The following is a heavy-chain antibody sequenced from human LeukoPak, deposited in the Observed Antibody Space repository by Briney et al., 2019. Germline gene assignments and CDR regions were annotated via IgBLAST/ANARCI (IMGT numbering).Heavy chain of an antibody. J-gene: IGHJ6*02. D-gene: IGHD3-22*01. Sequence: ASVKVSCKASGGTFSSYAMHWVRQAPGQRLEWMGWINAGNGNTKYSQKFQGRVTITRDTSASTAYMELSSLRSEDTAVYYCARTVRITMIVNGMDVWGQGTTVTVSS. CDR1: GGTFSSYA. CDR3: ARTVRITMIVNGMDV. CDR2: INAGNGNT. V-gene: IGHV1-3*01.